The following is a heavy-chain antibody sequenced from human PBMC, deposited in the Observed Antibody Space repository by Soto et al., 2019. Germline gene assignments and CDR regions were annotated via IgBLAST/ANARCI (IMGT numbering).Heavy chain of an antibody. CDR3: AHRQYGSGSYYNVGGAFDY. D-gene: IGHD3-10*01. CDR1: GFSLSTSGVG. Sequence: SGPTLVNPTQTLTLTCTFSGFSLSTSGVGVGWIRQPPGKALEWPALIYWDDDKRYSPSLKSRLTITKDTSKNQVVLTMTNMDPVDTATYYCAHRQYGSGSYYNVGGAFDYWGQGTLVTVSS. J-gene: IGHJ4*02. V-gene: IGHV2-5*02. CDR2: IYWDDDK.